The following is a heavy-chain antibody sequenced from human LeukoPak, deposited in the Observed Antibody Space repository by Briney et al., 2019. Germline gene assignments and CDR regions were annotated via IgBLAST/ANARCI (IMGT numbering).Heavy chain of an antibody. V-gene: IGHV1-18*01. CDR2: ISGYNGNT. Sequence: ASVKVSCKASGYTFTTYNINWVRQAPGQGLEWMGWISGYNGNTNYAQKLQGRVTMTTDTSTSTAYMELRSLKSDDTAVYYCARSLQVGLLEYWGQGTLVTVSS. D-gene: IGHD5-24*01. CDR3: ARSLQVGLLEY. CDR1: GYTFTTYN. J-gene: IGHJ4*02.